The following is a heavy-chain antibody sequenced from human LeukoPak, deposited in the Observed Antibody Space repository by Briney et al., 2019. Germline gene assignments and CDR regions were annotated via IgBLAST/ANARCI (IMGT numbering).Heavy chain of an antibody. D-gene: IGHD5-24*01. J-gene: IGHJ2*01. CDR2: ISGSGGSK. CDR3: AKRDGYNSGYFDL. CDR1: GFTFSSYG. Sequence: PGGSLRLSCAASGFTFSSYGMSWVRQAPGKGLEWASGISGSGGSKYCADSVKGRFTISRDNSKNTLYLQMNSLRAEDTAVYYCAKRDGYNSGYFDLWGRGTLATVSS. V-gene: IGHV3-23*01.